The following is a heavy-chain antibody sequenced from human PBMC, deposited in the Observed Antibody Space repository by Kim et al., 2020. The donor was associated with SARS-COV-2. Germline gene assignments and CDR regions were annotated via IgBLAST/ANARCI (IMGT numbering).Heavy chain of an antibody. CDR2: IYYSGST. J-gene: IGHJ4*01. CDR1: GGSISSSSYY. D-gene: IGHD6-13*01. Sequence: SETLSLTCTVSGGSISSSSYYWGWIRQPPGKGLEWIGSIYYSGSTYYNPSLKSRVTIVDTSKNQFSLKLSSVTAADTAVYYCARALGIAAAGTNFDYWG. CDR3: ARALGIAAAGTNFDY. V-gene: IGHV4-39*07.